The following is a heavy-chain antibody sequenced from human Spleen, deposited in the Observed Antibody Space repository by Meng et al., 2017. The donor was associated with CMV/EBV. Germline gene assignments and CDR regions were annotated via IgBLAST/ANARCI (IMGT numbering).Heavy chain of an antibody. D-gene: IGHD3-3*01. CDR3: AKNYYDFWTGLYYYYGMDV. Sequence: GESLKISCAASGFTFSSYGMHWVRQAPGKGLEWVAFIRYDGSNKYYADSVKGRFTISRDNSKNTLYLQMNSLRAEDTAVYYCAKNYYDFWTGLYYYYGMDVWGQGTTVTVSS. J-gene: IGHJ6*02. V-gene: IGHV3-30*02. CDR1: GFTFSSYG. CDR2: IRYDGSNK.